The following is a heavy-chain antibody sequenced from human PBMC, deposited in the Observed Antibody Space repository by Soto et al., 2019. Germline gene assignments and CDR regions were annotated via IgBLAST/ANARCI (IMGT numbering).Heavy chain of an antibody. CDR2: IWYDGSNK. Sequence: GGSLRLSCAASGFTFSSYGMHWVRQAPGKGLEWVAVIWYDGSNKYYADSVKGRFTISRDNSKNTLYLQMNSLRAEDTAVYYCARGGGRAAAEVRDWFDPWGQGTLVTVSS. V-gene: IGHV3-33*01. CDR1: GFTFSSYG. J-gene: IGHJ5*02. D-gene: IGHD6-13*01. CDR3: ARGGGRAAAEVRDWFDP.